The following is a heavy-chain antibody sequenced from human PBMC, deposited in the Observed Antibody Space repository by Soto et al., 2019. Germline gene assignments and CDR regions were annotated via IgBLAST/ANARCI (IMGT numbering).Heavy chain of an antibody. J-gene: IGHJ4*02. V-gene: IGHV3-23*01. CDR3: PIESCWRYSSY. CDR2: ISTSGAYT. CDR1: GFTFSSYA. Sequence: GGSLRLTCAASGFTFSSYAMIWVRRAPGKGLDWVSKISTSGAYTYYTDSVKGRLTISRDNPKNTLHLLMNSLRAEDTAVYYCPIESCWRYSSYWGQGTLVTVSS. D-gene: IGHD2-15*01.